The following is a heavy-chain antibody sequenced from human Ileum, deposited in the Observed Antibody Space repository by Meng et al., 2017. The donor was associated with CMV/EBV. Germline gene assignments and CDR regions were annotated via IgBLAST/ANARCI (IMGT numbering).Heavy chain of an antibody. Sequence: SGTASGFIFSNSDKNWVRQAPGKGLEWVSRIIPTRSITDYADSVRGRFTISSDNSKNTLYLQMNSLRAEDTAIYYCAKDFSGWGYFELWGRGTLVTVSS. V-gene: IGHV3-23*01. CDR1: GFIFSNSD. J-gene: IGHJ1*01. D-gene: IGHD1-26*01. CDR3: AKDFSGWGYFEL. CDR2: IIPTRSIT.